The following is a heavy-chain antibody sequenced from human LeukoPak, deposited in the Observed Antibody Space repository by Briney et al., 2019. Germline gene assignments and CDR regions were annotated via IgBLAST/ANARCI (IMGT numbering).Heavy chain of an antibody. Sequence: ASVKVSCKASGYTFTGYYMHWVRQAPGQGLEWMGWINPNSGGTNYAQKFQGWVTMTRDTSISTAYMELSRLRSDDTAVYYCARAHLAAAGTTGFDYWSQGTLVTVSS. J-gene: IGHJ4*02. CDR2: INPNSGGT. D-gene: IGHD6-13*01. CDR3: ARAHLAAAGTTGFDY. V-gene: IGHV1-2*04. CDR1: GYTFTGYY.